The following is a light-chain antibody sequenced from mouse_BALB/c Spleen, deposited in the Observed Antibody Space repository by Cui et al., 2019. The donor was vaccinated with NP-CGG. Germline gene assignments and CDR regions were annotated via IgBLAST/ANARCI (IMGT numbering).Light chain of an antibody. J-gene: IGLJ1*01. Sequence: AVLSQHTALTTSPGETVTLTCRSSTGAVTTSNYANWVQEKPDHLFTGLIGGTNNRVPGVPARFSGSLIGDKAALTITGAQTEDEAIYFCALWYSNHWVFGGGTKLTVL. CDR1: TGAVTTSNY. CDR2: GTN. CDR3: ALWYSNHWV. V-gene: IGLV1*01.